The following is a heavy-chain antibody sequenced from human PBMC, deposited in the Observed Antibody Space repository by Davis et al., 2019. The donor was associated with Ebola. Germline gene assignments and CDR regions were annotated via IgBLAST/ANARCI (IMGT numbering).Heavy chain of an antibody. CDR3: ARRGRARGMDV. Sequence: SETLSLTCAVYGGSFSGYYWSWIRQPPGKGLEWIGYIYYSGSTNYNPSLKSRVTISVDTSKNHFSLKLSSVTAADTAVYYCARRGRARGMDVWGQGTTVTVSS. CDR1: GGSFSGYY. V-gene: IGHV4-59*08. CDR2: IYYSGST. J-gene: IGHJ6*02.